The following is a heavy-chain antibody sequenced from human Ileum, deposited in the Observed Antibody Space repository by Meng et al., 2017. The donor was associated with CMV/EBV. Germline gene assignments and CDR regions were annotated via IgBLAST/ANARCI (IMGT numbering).Heavy chain of an antibody. Sequence: ELHLVESGGDLVHPGWALRLSCAASGFTFSTYWMHWVRQAPGKGLVWVSNINSDGSDTRYADSVKGRFTISRDNAKNTLFLQMNSLRAEDTAVYYCAIYSIPGTWGQGTLVTVSS. CDR2: INSDGSDT. CDR3: AIYSIPGT. D-gene: IGHD4-11*01. J-gene: IGHJ4*02. CDR1: GFTFSTYW. V-gene: IGHV3-74*01.